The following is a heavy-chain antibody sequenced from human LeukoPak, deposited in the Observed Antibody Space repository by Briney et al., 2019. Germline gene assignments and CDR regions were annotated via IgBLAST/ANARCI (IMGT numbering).Heavy chain of an antibody. Sequence: PGGSLRLSCAASGFTLSSYAMIGVRHPPATGLEGVSAISGSGGSTYYADSVKGRFTISRDNSKNTLYLQMSSLRSEDPAVYYCAKDSTALTLSFDCWGQGTLVTVS. CDR2: ISGSGGST. CDR3: AKDSTALTLSFDC. D-gene: IGHD4-11*01. J-gene: IGHJ4*02. V-gene: IGHV3-23*01. CDR1: GFTLSSYA.